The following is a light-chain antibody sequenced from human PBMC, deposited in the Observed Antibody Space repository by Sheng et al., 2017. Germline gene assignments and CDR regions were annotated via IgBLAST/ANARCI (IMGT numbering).Light chain of an antibody. CDR3: QQYYSYPMS. CDR2: KAS. CDR1: QSISTY. J-gene: IGKJ3*01. Sequence: DIQMTQSPSSLSASVGDRVTITCRASQSISTYLNWYQQRPGKAPKLLIYKASSLESGVPSRFSGSGSGTEFTLTISSLQPDDFATYYCQQYYSYPMSFGPGTKVDIK. V-gene: IGKV1-5*03.